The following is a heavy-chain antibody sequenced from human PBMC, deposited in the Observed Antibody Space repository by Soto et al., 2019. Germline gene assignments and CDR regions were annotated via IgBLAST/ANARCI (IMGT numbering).Heavy chain of an antibody. CDR2: ISYDGSSK. Sequence: GGSLRLSCAASGFTFSSYAMHWVRQAPGKGLEWVAVISYDGSSKYYTDSVKGRFTISRDNSKNTLYLQMNSLRAEDTAVYYCARGPSGLTRFDYWGQGTLVTVSS. CDR3: ARGPSGLTRFDY. D-gene: IGHD3-3*01. CDR1: GFTFSSYA. J-gene: IGHJ4*02. V-gene: IGHV3-30-3*01.